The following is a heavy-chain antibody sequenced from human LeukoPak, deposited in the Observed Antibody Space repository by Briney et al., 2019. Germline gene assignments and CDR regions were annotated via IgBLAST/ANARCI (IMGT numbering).Heavy chain of an antibody. CDR3: ARDRYLRIRGVIYY. D-gene: IGHD3-10*01. CDR1: GFTFDDYG. V-gene: IGHV3-11*01. J-gene: IGHJ4*02. CDR2: ISSSGSTI. Sequence: GGSLRLSCAASGFTFDDYGMSWIRQAPGKGLEWVSYISSSGSTIYYADSVKGRFTISRDNAKNSLYLQMNSLRAEDTAVYYCARDRYLRIRGVIYYWGQGTLVTVSS.